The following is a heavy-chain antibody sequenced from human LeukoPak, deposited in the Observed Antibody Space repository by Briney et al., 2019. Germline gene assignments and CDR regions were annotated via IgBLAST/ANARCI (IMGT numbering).Heavy chain of an antibody. V-gene: IGHV3-13*01. J-gene: IGHJ4*02. CDR1: GFTFSSYD. CDR3: ARGVRYDSSGWPFDY. CDR2: IGTAGDT. Sequence: GGSLRLSCAASGFTFSSYDMHWVRQATGKGLEWVSAIGTAGDTYYPGSVKGRFTISRENAKNSLYLQMNSLRAGDTAVYYCARGVRYDSSGWPFDYWGQGTLVPVSS. D-gene: IGHD3-22*01.